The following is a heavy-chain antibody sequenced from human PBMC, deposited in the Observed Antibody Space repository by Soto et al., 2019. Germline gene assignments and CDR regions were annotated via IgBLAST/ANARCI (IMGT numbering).Heavy chain of an antibody. Sequence: GGSLRLSCAASGFTFSSYAMSWVRQAPGKGLEWVSAISGSGGSTYYADSVKGRFTISRDNSKNTLYLQMNSLRAEDTAVYYCAKGAYDILTGYRVTGHNWFVPWGQGTLVTVAS. J-gene: IGHJ5*02. CDR3: AKGAYDILTGYRVTGHNWFVP. CDR2: ISGSGGST. V-gene: IGHV3-23*01. D-gene: IGHD3-9*01. CDR1: GFTFSSYA.